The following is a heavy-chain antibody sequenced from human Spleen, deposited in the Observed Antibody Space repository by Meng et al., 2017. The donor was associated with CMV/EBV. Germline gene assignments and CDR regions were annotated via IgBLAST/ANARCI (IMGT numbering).Heavy chain of an antibody. CDR3: ARGGGKTYYGFWSGYYMD. CDR2: ISPNSGGT. V-gene: IGHV1-2*02. D-gene: IGHD3-3*01. Sequence: FPVRFIPGVRQAAGRGLQWMGWISPNSGGTIYERGFRDEIAMTRDTSISTAYMELTSLRADDTGVYYCARGGGKTYYGFWSGYYMDWGQGTLVTVSS. J-gene: IGHJ4*02. CDR1: FPVRF.